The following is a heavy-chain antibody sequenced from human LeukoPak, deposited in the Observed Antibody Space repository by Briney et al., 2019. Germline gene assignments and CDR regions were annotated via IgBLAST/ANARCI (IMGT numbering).Heavy chain of an antibody. D-gene: IGHD2-2*02. CDR3: ERGGGVPAAIPVVSSNWFDP. CDR2: INHSGST. CDR1: GGSFSGYY. V-gene: IGHV4-34*01. J-gene: IGHJ5*02. Sequence: PSETLSLTCAVYGGSFSGYYWSWIRQPPGKGLEWIGEINHSGSTNYNPSLKSRVTISVDTSKNQFSLKLSSVTAADTAVYYCERGGGVPAAIPVVSSNWFDPWGQGTLVTVSS.